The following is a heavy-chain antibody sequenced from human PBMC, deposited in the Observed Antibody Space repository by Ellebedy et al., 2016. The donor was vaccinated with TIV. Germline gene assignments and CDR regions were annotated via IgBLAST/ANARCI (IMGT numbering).Heavy chain of an antibody. CDR3: ASGSHDSGGVFDY. J-gene: IGHJ4*02. Sequence: AASVKVSCKASGYTFTGYYMHWARQAPGQGLEWMGWINPNSGGTSYAQKFQGWVTMTRDTSISTAYMELSRLRSDDTAVYYCASGSHDSGGVFDYWGQGTLVTVSS. CDR1: GYTFTGYY. V-gene: IGHV1-2*04. CDR2: INPNSGGT. D-gene: IGHD3-16*01.